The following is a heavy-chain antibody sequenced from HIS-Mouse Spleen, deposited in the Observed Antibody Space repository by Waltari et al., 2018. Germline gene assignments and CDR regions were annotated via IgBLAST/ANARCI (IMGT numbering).Heavy chain of an antibody. CDR3: ARNLGGSYFDY. Sequence: EVQLVESGGGLVQPGGSLRLSCAASGFTFSSYRLSWVRQAPGKGLEWVANIKQDGSEKYYVDSVKGRFTISRDNAKNSLYLQMNSLRAEDTAVYYCARNLGGSYFDYWGQGTLVTVSS. CDR2: IKQDGSEK. J-gene: IGHJ4*02. V-gene: IGHV3-7*01. CDR1: GFTFSSYR. D-gene: IGHD1-26*01.